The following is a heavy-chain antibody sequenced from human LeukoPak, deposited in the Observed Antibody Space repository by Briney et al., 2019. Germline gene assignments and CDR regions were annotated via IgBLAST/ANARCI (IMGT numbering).Heavy chain of an antibody. CDR2: INTNTGNP. J-gene: IGHJ6*02. V-gene: IGHV7-4-1*02. Sequence: GASVKVSCKASGYTFTSYAMNWVRQAPGQGLEWMGWINTNTGNPTYAQGFTGRFVFPLDTSVSTAYLQISSLKAEDTAVYYCASSQPLYYDFWSGYSYTTNYYGMDVWGQGTTVTVSS. CDR1: GYTFTSYA. CDR3: ASSQPLYYDFWSGYSYTTNYYGMDV. D-gene: IGHD3-3*01.